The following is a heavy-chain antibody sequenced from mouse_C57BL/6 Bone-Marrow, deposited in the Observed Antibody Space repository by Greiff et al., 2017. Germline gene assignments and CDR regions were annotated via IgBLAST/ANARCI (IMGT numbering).Heavy chain of an antibody. CDR2: IDPSDSYT. CDR1: GYTFTSYW. CDR3: ARLGYGSSRSWGNY. Sequence: QVQLQQPGAELVMPGASVKLSCKASGYTFTSYWMHWVKQRPGQGLEWIGEIDPSDSYTNYNQKFKGKSTLTVDKSSSTAYMQLSSLTSEDSAVYYCARLGYGSSRSWGNYWGQGTTLTVSS. D-gene: IGHD1-1*01. J-gene: IGHJ2*01. V-gene: IGHV1-69*01.